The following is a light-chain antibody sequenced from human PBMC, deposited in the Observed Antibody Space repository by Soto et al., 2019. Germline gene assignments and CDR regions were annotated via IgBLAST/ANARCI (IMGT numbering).Light chain of an antibody. J-gene: IGKJ4*01. CDR3: QQYDNYPLT. Sequence: DIQMAQSPSTLSATVGDRVSITYRASQTITTWLAWYQQKPGKAPKLLIYQASTLEAGVPSRFSGSGSGTEFTLTISGLQPDDFASYYCQQYDNYPLTFGGGTKVDIK. CDR2: QAS. V-gene: IGKV1-5*03. CDR1: QTITTW.